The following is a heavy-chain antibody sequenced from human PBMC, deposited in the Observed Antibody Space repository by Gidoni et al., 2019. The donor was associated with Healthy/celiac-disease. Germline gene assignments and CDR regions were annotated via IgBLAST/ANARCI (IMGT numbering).Heavy chain of an antibody. J-gene: IGHJ4*02. CDR2: ISCSGGST. D-gene: IGHD2-21*02. V-gene: IGHV3-23*01. CDR3: AKTGWGDCGGDCYSRFDY. CDR1: GFPLSSYA. Sequence: DVQLLESGGGLVQPGGSLRLSCAASGFPLSSYAMSWVRQAPGKGLEWVSAISCSGGSTYYADSVKGRFTISRDNSKNTLYLQMNSLRAEDTAVYYCAKTGWGDCGGDCYSRFDYWGQGTLVTVSS.